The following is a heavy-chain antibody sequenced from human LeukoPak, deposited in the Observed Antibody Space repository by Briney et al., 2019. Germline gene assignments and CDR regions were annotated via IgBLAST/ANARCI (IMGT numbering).Heavy chain of an antibody. CDR2: IYSGGST. D-gene: IGHD1-26*01. J-gene: IGHJ4*02. CDR1: GFTVSSNY. CDR3: ARAPLVGATRPFDY. V-gene: IGHV3-53*01. Sequence: QAGGSLRPSCAASGFTVSSNYMSWVRQAPGKGLEWVSVIYSGGSTYYADSVKGRFTISRDNSKNTLYLQMNSLRAEDTAVYYCARAPLVGATRPFDYWGQGTLVTVSS.